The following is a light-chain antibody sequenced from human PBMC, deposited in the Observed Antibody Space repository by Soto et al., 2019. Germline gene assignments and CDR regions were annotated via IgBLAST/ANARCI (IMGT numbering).Light chain of an antibody. V-gene: IGKV2-28*01. CDR2: LGS. CDR3: MQALQTPPT. Sequence: EILMTQSPLSLPVTPGEPASISCSSIHILLHSNGYNYLDWYLQKPGQSPQLLIYLGSNRASGVPDRFSGSGSGTDFTLKISRVEAEDVGVYYCMQALQTPPTFGQGTRLEIK. J-gene: IGKJ5*01. CDR1: HILLHSNGYNY.